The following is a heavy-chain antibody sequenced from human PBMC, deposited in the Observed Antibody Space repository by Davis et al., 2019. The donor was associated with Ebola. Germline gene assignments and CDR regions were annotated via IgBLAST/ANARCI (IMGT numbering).Heavy chain of an antibody. CDR1: GGSFSGYY. D-gene: IGHD1-26*01. J-gene: IGHJ6*02. Sequence: MPSETLSLTCAVYGGSFSGYYWSWIRQPPGKGLEWIGEINHSGSTNYNPSLKSRVTISVDTSKNQFSLKLSSVTAADTAVYYCARRSTATREYYYGMDVWGQGTTVTVSS. V-gene: IGHV4-34*01. CDR3: ARRSTATREYYYGMDV. CDR2: INHSGST.